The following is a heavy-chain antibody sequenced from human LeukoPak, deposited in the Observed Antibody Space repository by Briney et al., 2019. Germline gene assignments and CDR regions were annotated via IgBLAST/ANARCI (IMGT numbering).Heavy chain of an antibody. V-gene: IGHV5-51*01. CDR2: IYPGDSDT. D-gene: IGHD3-22*01. J-gene: IGHJ3*02. CDR3: ARQWYYYDSSGYYVDAFDI. CDR1: GYSFTTYW. Sequence: GESLKISCKGSGYSFTTYWIGWVRQMPGKGLEWMGIIYPGDSDTRYSPSFQGQVTISADKSISTAYLQWSSLKASDTAMYYCARQWYYYDSSGYYVDAFDIWGQGTWSPSLQ.